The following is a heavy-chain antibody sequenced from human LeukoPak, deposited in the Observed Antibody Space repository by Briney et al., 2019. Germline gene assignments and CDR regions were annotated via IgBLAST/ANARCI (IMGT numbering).Heavy chain of an antibody. Sequence: GGSLRLSCAASGFTFSRYDMHWVRQAPGKGLEYVSTINSDGDSTYYANSVKGRFTISRDNSKNTLYLQMNSLRAEDTAVYYCAREPGRYYSGPWYFDLWGRGTLVTVSS. J-gene: IGHJ2*01. V-gene: IGHV3-64*01. CDR1: GFTFSRYD. CDR3: AREPGRYYSGPWYFDL. D-gene: IGHD1-26*01. CDR2: INSDGDST.